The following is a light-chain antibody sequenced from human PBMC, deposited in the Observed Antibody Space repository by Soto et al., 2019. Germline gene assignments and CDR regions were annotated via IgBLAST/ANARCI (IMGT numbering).Light chain of an antibody. CDR1: QSVSSSY. Sequence: EIVLTQSPGTLSLSPGERATLSCRASQSVSSSYLAWYQQKPGQAPRLLIYGASNRATGLPGRFSGSESATDFTLTISRLEPEDFAVYYCQQYGSSPWTFGQGTKVEIK. J-gene: IGKJ1*01. CDR2: GAS. CDR3: QQYGSSPWT. V-gene: IGKV3-20*01.